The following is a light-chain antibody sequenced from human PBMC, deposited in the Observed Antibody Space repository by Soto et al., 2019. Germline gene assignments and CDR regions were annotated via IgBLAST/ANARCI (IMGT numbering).Light chain of an antibody. CDR3: QQLNSYPLT. CDR1: QGICSS. J-gene: IGKJ4*01. Sequence: DIQLTQSPSLLSASVGDRLTITCRASQGICSSLAWYQLKPGKAPKLLIYAASTLQSGVPSRFSGSGSGTEFTLTISSLQPEDFATYYCQQLNSYPLTFGGGTKVEIK. CDR2: AAS. V-gene: IGKV1-9*01.